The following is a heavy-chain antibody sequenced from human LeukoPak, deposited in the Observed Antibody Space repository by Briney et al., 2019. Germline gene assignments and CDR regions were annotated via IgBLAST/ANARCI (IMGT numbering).Heavy chain of an antibody. CDR2: INPKSGGT. J-gene: IGHJ2*01. Sequence: GASVKVSCKASGYTFSDYYMHWVRQAPGQGLEWMGWINPKSGGTNYAQKFQGRVTMTRDTSISTAYMELSSVKSDDTAAYYCARHPGKVTNDWYFDLWGRGTLVTVSS. V-gene: IGHV1-2*02. CDR3: ARHPGKVTNDWYFDL. D-gene: IGHD4-23*01. CDR1: GYTFSDYY.